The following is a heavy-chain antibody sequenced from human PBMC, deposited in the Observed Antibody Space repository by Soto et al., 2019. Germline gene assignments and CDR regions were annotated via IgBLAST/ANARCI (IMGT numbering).Heavy chain of an antibody. CDR2: INSDGSRT. V-gene: IGHV3-74*01. CDR3: VRVATGSFNWFDP. J-gene: IGHJ5*02. D-gene: IGHD1-1*01. Sequence: GGSLRLSCAASGFTFDYYWMHWVRQAPGKGLVWVSRINSDGSRTNYADSVKGRFTISRDNAKNTLYLQMNSLRAEDTAVYYCVRVATGSFNWFDPWGQGTQVTVTS. CDR1: GFTFDYYW.